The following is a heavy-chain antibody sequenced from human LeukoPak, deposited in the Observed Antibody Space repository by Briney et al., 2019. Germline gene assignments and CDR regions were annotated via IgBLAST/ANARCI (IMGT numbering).Heavy chain of an antibody. CDR1: GFSFSSYS. Sequence: GGSLRLSCAASGFSFSSYSMNWVRQAPGKGLEWVSSISSSSSYIYYVDSVQGRFTISRDNAKNSLYLQMNTLRAEDTAVYYCARGTPTSRAFDIWGQGTMVTVSS. CDR3: ARGTPTSRAFDI. D-gene: IGHD1-1*01. J-gene: IGHJ3*02. V-gene: IGHV3-21*01. CDR2: ISSSSSYI.